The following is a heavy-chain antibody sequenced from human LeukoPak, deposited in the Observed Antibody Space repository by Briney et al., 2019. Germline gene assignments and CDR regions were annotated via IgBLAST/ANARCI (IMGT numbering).Heavy chain of an antibody. D-gene: IGHD2-21*01. CDR3: AKNVVFNRYCDS. CDR2: ISGGGRTT. Sequence: GGSLRLSCAASGFTFTNHAMSWVRQAPGKGLQWIAVISGGGRTTEYADSVKGRFTVSRDNSMNTLSLHMDSLRVEDTAIYYCAKNVVFNRYCDSWGQGSLVTVSS. V-gene: IGHV3-23*01. CDR1: GFTFTNHA. J-gene: IGHJ4*02.